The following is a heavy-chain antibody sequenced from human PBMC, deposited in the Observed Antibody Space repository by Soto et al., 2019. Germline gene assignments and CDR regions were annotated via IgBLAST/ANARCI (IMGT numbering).Heavy chain of an antibody. CDR1: GFTVSGMF. CDR2: ISGSGGST. CDR3: AKAPTMVRGVSYY. V-gene: IGHV3-23*01. J-gene: IGHJ4*02. D-gene: IGHD3-10*01. Sequence: PGGSLRLSCAASGFTVSGMFMNWVRQAPGKGLEWVSAISGSGGSTYYADSVKGRFTISRDNSKNTLYLQMNSLRAEDTAVYYCAKAPTMVRGVSYYWGQGTLVTVSS.